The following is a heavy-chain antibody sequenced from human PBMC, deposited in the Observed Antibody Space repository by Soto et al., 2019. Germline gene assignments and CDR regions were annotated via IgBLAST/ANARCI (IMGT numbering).Heavy chain of an antibody. CDR1: GFTFSSYA. J-gene: IGHJ6*02. CDR2: ISGSGGST. Sequence: EVQLLESGGGLVQPGGSLRLSCAASGFTFSSYAMSWVRQAPGKGLEWVSAISGSGGSTYYADSVKGRFTISRDNSKNTLYLQMNSLRAEDTAVYCCAIAAAGTPYYYYGMDVWGQGTTVTVSS. V-gene: IGHV3-23*01. D-gene: IGHD6-13*01. CDR3: AIAAAGTPYYYYGMDV.